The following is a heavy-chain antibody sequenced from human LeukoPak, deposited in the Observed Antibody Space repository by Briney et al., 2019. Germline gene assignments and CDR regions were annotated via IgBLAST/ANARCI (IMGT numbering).Heavy chain of an antibody. CDR3: AKDPAYYDFWSGSLDY. Sequence: GGSLRLSCAASGFTFSSYAMSWVRQAPGKGLEWVAFIRYDGSNKYYADSVKGRFTISRDNSKNTLYLQVNSLRAEDTAVYYCAKDPAYYDFWSGSLDYWGQGTLVTVSS. D-gene: IGHD3-3*01. J-gene: IGHJ4*02. V-gene: IGHV3-30*02. CDR2: IRYDGSNK. CDR1: GFTFSSYA.